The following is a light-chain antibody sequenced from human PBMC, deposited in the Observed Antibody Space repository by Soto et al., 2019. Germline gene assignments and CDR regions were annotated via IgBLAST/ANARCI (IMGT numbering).Light chain of an antibody. CDR3: CSYAGNSLWV. Sequence: QSALTQPRSVSGSPGQSVTISCTGTSSDVGGYNYVSWYQQHPGKAPKLVIYDVSKWPSGVPNHFSGSKSGNTASLTISGLQAEDAADYYCCSYAGNSLWVFGGGTNLTVL. J-gene: IGLJ3*02. CDR2: DVS. CDR1: SSDVGGYNY. V-gene: IGLV2-11*01.